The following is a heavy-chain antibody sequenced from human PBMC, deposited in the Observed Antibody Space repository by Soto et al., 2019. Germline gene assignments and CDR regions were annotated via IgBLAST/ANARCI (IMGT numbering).Heavy chain of an antibody. Sequence: QVQLVESGGGLVKPGGSLRLSCAVSGFTFSDYYMTWIRQAPGKGLEWVSYISSSTSHTNYADSVKGRFTISRDNAKNSLFLQMNSLRAEDTGVYYCARGRGAAADYFDFWSQGTLVTVSS. CDR3: ARGRGAAADYFDF. CDR2: ISSSTSHT. J-gene: IGHJ4*02. D-gene: IGHD2-2*01. V-gene: IGHV3-11*05. CDR1: GFTFSDYY.